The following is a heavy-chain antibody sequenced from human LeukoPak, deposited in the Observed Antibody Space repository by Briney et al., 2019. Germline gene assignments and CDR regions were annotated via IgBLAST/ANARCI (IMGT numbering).Heavy chain of an antibody. CDR3: ARGLAANDWFDP. Sequence: GGSLRLSCAASGFTFRDYYMNWIRQAPGKGLEWLSYISASSGTRYYADSVKGRFTISRDNAKNSLYLQMNSLRAEDTAVYYCARGLAANDWFDPWGQGTLVTVSS. CDR1: GFTFRDYY. J-gene: IGHJ5*02. D-gene: IGHD2-15*01. V-gene: IGHV3-11*01. CDR2: ISASSGTR.